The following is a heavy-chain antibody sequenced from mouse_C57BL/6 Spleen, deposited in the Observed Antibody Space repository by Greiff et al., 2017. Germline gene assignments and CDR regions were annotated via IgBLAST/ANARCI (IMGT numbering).Heavy chain of an antibody. CDR2: FHPYNDDT. CDR3: ARWSYYYGSSSYYFDY. J-gene: IGHJ2*01. V-gene: IGHV1-47*01. D-gene: IGHD1-1*01. Sequence: QVQLQQSGAELVKPGASVKMSCKASGYTFTTYPIEWMKQNHGKSLEWIGNFHPYNDDTKYNEKFKGKATLTVEKSSSTVYLELSRLTSDDSAVYYCARWSYYYGSSSYYFDYWGQGTTLTVSS. CDR1: GYTFTTYP.